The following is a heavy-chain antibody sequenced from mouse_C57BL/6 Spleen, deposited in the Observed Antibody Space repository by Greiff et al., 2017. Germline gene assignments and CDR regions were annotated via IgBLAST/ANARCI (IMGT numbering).Heavy chain of an antibody. Sequence: QVQLQQPGAELVRPGSSVKLSCKASGYTFTSYWMHWVKQRPIQGLEWIGNIDPSDSETHYNQKFKDKATLTVDKSSSTAYMQLSSLTSEDSAVYYCARSGVYYGNYPYDFDYWGQGTTLTVSS. CDR1: GYTFTSYW. J-gene: IGHJ2*01. CDR2: IDPSDSET. D-gene: IGHD2-1*01. CDR3: ARSGVYYGNYPYDFDY. V-gene: IGHV1-52*01.